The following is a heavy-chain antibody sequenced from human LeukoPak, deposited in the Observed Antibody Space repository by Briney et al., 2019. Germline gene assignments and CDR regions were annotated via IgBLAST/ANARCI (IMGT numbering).Heavy chain of an antibody. CDR2: IYHSGST. CDR1: GNSISSGYY. V-gene: IGHV4-38-2*01. J-gene: IGHJ4*02. D-gene: IGHD6-19*01. CDR3: ASTLQWLSTYFDY. Sequence: SETLSLTCAVSGNSISSGYYWGWIRQPPGKGLEWIGNIYHSGSTYYSPSLKSRVTISVDTSKNQFSLNLSSVTAADTAVYYCASTLQWLSTYFDYWGQGALVTVSS.